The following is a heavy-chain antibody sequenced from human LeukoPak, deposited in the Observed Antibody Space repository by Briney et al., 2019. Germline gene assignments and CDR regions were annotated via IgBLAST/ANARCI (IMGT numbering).Heavy chain of an antibody. V-gene: IGHV3-21*01. Sequence: KPGGCLSLSCAASGFTFSSYSMNWVRLAPGKGLEWVSSISSSSSYIYYADSVKGRFTISRDNAKNSLYLQMNSLRAEDTAVYYCASLVGATLATDYWGQGTLVTVSS. CDR1: GFTFSSYS. J-gene: IGHJ4*02. CDR2: ISSSSSYI. CDR3: ASLVGATLATDY. D-gene: IGHD1-26*01.